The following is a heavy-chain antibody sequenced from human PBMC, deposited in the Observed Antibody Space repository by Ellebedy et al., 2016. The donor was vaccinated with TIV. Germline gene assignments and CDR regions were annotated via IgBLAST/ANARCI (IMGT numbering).Heavy chain of an antibody. CDR3: ARDPKISSGAIDY. V-gene: IGHV3-21*01. CDR2: ISSSSSYT. J-gene: IGHJ4*02. Sequence: GGSLRLXCAASGFTFSSYSMNWVRQPPGKGLEWVSSISSSSSYTNYADSVKGRFTISRDNAKNSLYLQMNSLRAEDTAVYYCARDPKISSGAIDYWGQGTLVTVSS. CDR1: GFTFSSYS. D-gene: IGHD6-19*01.